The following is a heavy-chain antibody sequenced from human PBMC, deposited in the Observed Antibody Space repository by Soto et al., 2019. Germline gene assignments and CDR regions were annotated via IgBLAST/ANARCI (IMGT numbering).Heavy chain of an antibody. V-gene: IGHV3-23*01. CDR3: AKGLYSTYYYDS. J-gene: IGHJ4*02. Sequence: EVQLLESGGGLVQPGGSLRLSCAASGFGFNNYAMSWVRQAPGQGLEWVSTISNSGDNTYYADSLKGRFAISRDNSKNTLYLQMNSMRAGDTAVYYCAKGLYSTYYYDSWGQGTLVTVSS. D-gene: IGHD2-15*01. CDR1: GFGFNNYA. CDR2: ISNSGDNT.